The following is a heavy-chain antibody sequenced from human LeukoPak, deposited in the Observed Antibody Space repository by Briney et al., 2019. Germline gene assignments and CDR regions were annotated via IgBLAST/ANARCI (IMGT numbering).Heavy chain of an antibody. D-gene: IGHD3-16*01. CDR2: INPDGSDT. CDR1: GFTFSRYW. CDR3: ARGGVDY. Sequence: GGSLRLSCVASGFTFSRYWMHWVRQAPGQGLVWVSRINPDGSDTSHADSVRGRFTISRDNAKNTLYLQMNSLRADDTAVYHCARGGVDYWGQGTLVTVSS. J-gene: IGHJ4*02. V-gene: IGHV3-74*01.